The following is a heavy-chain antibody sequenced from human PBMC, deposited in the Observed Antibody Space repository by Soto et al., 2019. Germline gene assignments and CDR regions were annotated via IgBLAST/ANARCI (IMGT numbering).Heavy chain of an antibody. V-gene: IGHV3-21*01. CDR3: AGGIAAAGTSGRFDP. CDR1: GFTFSSYS. Sequence: AGGSLRLSCAASGFTFSSYSMNWVRQAPGKGLEWVSSISSSSSYIYYADSVKGRFTISRDNAKNSLYLQMNSLRAEDTAVYYCAGGIAAAGTSGRFDPWGQGTLVTVSS. CDR2: ISSSSSYI. D-gene: IGHD6-13*01. J-gene: IGHJ5*02.